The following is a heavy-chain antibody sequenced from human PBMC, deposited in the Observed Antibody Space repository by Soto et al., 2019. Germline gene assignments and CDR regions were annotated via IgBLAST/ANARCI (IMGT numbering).Heavy chain of an antibody. CDR3: ARQSAARRESYYMDV. J-gene: IGHJ6*03. CDR1: GGSISSSSYY. V-gene: IGHV4-39*01. CDR2: IYYSGST. Sequence: SETLSLTCTVSGGSISSSSYYWGWIRQPPGKGLEWIGSIYYSGSTYYNPSLKSRVTISVDTSKNQFSLKLSSVTAADTAVYYCARQSAARRESYYMDVWGKGTTVTVSS. D-gene: IGHD6-6*01.